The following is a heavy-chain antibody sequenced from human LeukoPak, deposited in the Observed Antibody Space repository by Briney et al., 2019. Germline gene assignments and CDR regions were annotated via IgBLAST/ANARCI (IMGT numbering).Heavy chain of an antibody. J-gene: IGHJ4*02. Sequence: GASEKVSCKASGYTFTGYYMHWVRQAPGQGLEWMGRINPNSGGTNYAQKFQGRVTMTRDTSISTAYMELSRLRSDDTAVYYCARAGSTIIESDYWGQGTLVTVSS. CDR2: INPNSGGT. D-gene: IGHD5/OR15-5a*01. CDR3: ARAGSTIIESDY. V-gene: IGHV1-2*06. CDR1: GYTFTGYY.